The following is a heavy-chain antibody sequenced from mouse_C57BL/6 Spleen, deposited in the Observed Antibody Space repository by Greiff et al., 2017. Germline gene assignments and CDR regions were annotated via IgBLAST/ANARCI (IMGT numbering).Heavy chain of an antibody. CDR3: TRLYYSNYSYYAMDY. D-gene: IGHD2-5*01. J-gene: IGHJ4*01. CDR2: IDPETGGT. V-gene: IGHV1-15*01. Sequence: QVQLQQSGAELVRPGASVTLSCKASGYTFTDYEMHWVKQTPVHGLEWIGAIDPETGGTAYNQKFKGKAILTADKSSSTAYMELRSMTSEDSAVYYCTRLYYSNYSYYAMDYWGQGTSVTVSS. CDR1: GYTFTDYE.